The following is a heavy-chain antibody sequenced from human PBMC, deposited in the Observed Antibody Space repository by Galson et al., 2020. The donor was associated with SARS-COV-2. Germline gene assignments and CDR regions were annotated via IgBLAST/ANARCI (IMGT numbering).Heavy chain of an antibody. Sequence: ASVKVSCKASGYTFTSYYMHWVRQAPGQGLEWMGIINPSGGSTSYAQKFQGRVTMTRDTSTSTVYMELSSLRSEDTAVYYCAREHYYDSSGYFLFYYYGMDVWGQGTTVTVSS. CDR1: GYTFTSYY. V-gene: IGHV1-46*01. CDR3: AREHYYDSSGYFLFYYYGMDV. CDR2: INPSGGST. D-gene: IGHD3-22*01. J-gene: IGHJ6*02.